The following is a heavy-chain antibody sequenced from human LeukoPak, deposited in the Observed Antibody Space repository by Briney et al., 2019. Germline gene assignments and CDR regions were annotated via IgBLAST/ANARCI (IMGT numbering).Heavy chain of an antibody. CDR3: ARLSGYPDY. CDR1: GGSISSGTYY. D-gene: IGHD5-12*01. CDR2: IYYSGST. J-gene: IGHJ4*02. V-gene: IGHV4-39*01. Sequence: SETLSLTCIVSGGSISSGTYYWGWIRQPPGTGLEWIGSIYYSGSTYYNPSLKSRVTISVDTSKNQFSLKLSSVTAADTAVYYCARLSGYPDYWGQGTLVTVSS.